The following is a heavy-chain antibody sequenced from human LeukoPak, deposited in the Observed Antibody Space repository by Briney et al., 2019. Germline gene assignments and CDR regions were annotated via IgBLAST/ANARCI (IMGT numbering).Heavy chain of an antibody. V-gene: IGHV3-9*03. J-gene: IGHJ4*02. D-gene: IGHD3-10*01. CDR2: ITWNSGSI. CDR3: ARGYGSGSSYYFDY. CDR1: GFTFSSYS. Sequence: GGSLRLSCAASGFTFSSYSMNWVRQAPGKGLEWVSGITWNSGSIAYADSVKGRFTISRDNAKTSLYLQMNSLRAEDMALYYCARGYGSGSSYYFDYWGQGALVTVSS.